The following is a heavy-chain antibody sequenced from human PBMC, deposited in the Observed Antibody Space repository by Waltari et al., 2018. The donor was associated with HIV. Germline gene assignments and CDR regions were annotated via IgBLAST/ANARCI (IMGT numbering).Heavy chain of an antibody. CDR2: VGPGGNF. J-gene: IGHJ4*02. Sequence: QAQLQQWGTGLLKHSEALSLTCAVYGASFNAYYWTWIRKLPGKGLEWMGEVGPGGNFNFLPSLRRRRSLSTDASKNQFSLTLTSVAATDTGVYFCARGLQMTSYASGNWLWEQMLSRYFFDLWGQGTRV. D-gene: IGHD3-9*01. V-gene: IGHV4-34*01. CDR1: GASFNAYY. CDR3: ARGLQMTSYASGNWLWEQMLSRYFFDL.